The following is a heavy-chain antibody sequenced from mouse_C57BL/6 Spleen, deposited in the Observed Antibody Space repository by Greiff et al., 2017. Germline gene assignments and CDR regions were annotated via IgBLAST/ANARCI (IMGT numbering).Heavy chain of an antibody. V-gene: IGHV5-17*01. CDR2: ISSGSSTI. J-gene: IGHJ3*01. CDR3: ARGGYYDYDGAWFAY. CDR1: GFTFSDYG. D-gene: IGHD2-4*01. Sequence: EVKLVASGGGLVKPGGSLKLSCAASGFTFSDYGMHWVRQAPEKGLEWVAYISSGSSTIYYADTVKGRFTISRANAKNTLFLQMTSLRSEDTAMYYCARGGYYDYDGAWFAYWGQGTLVTVSA.